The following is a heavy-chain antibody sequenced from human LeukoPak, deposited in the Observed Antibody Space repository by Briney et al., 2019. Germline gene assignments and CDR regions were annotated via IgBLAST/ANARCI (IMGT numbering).Heavy chain of an antibody. Sequence: AESLKFSCKGSGYSFTSYWIAWVRQMPGKGLEWMGIIYPGDSDTRYSPSFQGQVTISADKSISTAYLQWSSLEASDTAMYYCARQDDGYTTPFDYWGQGTLVTVSS. CDR1: GYSFTSYW. CDR2: IYPGDSDT. V-gene: IGHV5-51*01. D-gene: IGHD5-24*01. J-gene: IGHJ4*02. CDR3: ARQDDGYTTPFDY.